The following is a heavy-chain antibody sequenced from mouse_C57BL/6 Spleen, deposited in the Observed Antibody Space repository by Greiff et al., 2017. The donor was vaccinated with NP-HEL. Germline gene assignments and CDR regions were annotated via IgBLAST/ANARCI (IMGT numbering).Heavy chain of an antibody. CDR3: ARGRGFAY. J-gene: IGHJ3*01. CDR2: IYPGDGDT. D-gene: IGHD6-1*01. CDR1: GYAFSSYW. V-gene: IGHV1-80*01. Sequence: VQGVESGAELVKPGASVKISCKASGYAFSSYWMNWVKQRPGKGLEWIGQIYPGDGDTNYNGKFKGKATLTADKSSSTAYLQLSSLTSEDSAVYFCARGRGFAYWGQGTLVTVSA.